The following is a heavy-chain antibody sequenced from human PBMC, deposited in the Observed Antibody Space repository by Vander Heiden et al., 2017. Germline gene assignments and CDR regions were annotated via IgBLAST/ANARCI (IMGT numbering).Heavy chain of an antibody. V-gene: IGHV4-34*12. CDR1: GGSFSDDYY. Sequence: QVQLQQWGAGLLNPSETLSLTCAVYGGSFSDDYYWSWIRQPPGKGREWIGEIIHSGRTNLNPSLKSRVTISLDTSKNHFSLKLTSVTAADTAVYYCARIRSGYQPWDAFDTWGQGTMVIVSA. D-gene: IGHD5-12*01. CDR2: IIHSGRT. CDR3: ARIRSGYQPWDAFDT. J-gene: IGHJ3*02.